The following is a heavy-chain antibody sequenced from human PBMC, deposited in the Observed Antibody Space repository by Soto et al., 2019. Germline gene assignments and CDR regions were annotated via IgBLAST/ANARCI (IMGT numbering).Heavy chain of an antibody. CDR2: IYPGDSNT. CDR3: ARQQSGYDYGSFDY. J-gene: IGHJ4*02. Sequence: HGESLKISCKGSGYSFTSYWIGWVRQMPGKGLEWMGLIYPGDSNTRDSPSFQGQVTISADKSISTAYLQWSSLKASDTAMYYCARQQSGYDYGSFDYWGQGTLVTVSS. CDR1: GYSFTSYW. V-gene: IGHV5-51*01. D-gene: IGHD5-12*01.